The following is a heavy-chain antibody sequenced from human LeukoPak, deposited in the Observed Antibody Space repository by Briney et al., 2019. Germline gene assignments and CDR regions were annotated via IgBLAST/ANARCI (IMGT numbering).Heavy chain of an antibody. J-gene: IGHJ4*02. D-gene: IGHD6-19*01. CDR1: GFTFSSYD. CDR3: ARARGIAVAGSGFDY. Sequence: GGSLRLSCAASGFTFSSYDMHWVRQATGKGLEWVSAIGTAGDTYYPSSVKGRFTISRENAKNSLYLQMNSLRAEDTAVYYCARARGIAVAGSGFDYWGQGTLVTVSS. CDR2: IGTAGDT. V-gene: IGHV3-13*01.